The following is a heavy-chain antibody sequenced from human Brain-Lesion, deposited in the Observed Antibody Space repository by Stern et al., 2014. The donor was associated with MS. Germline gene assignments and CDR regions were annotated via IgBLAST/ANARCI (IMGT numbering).Heavy chain of an antibody. CDR2: INPNTGAT. CDR1: GYTVSGHY. CDR3: ARRKVNTMTLDY. Sequence: QVQLVQSGAEVKNPGASVTVSCTPSGYTVSGHYIDWVRHAPGQVPEWMGMINPNTGATIYAQNFRGRVTLTRDTSTTTVYLDLNRLRSDDTAVYYCARRKVNTMTLDYWGQGTLVTVSS. J-gene: IGHJ4*02. D-gene: IGHD5-18*01. V-gene: IGHV1-46*01.